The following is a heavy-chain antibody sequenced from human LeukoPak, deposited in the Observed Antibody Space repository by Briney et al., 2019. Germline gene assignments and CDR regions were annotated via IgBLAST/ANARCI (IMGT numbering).Heavy chain of an antibody. V-gene: IGHV3-23*01. CDR1: GFTFSSYA. Sequence: GGSLRLSCAASGFTFSSYAMSWVRQAPGKGLECISGFSGSGGSTYYADSVKGRFTISRDNAKNSLDLQMNSLRVEDTGIYYCVKVAKYYYGSETYYFFEHWGQGTPVTASS. J-gene: IGHJ4*02. CDR2: FSGSGGST. D-gene: IGHD3-10*01. CDR3: VKVAKYYYGSETYYFFEH.